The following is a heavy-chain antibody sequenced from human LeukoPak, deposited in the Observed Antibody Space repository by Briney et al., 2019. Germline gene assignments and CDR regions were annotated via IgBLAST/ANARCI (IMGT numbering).Heavy chain of an antibody. Sequence: GGSLRLSCAASGFTFSSYDMHWVRQATGKGLEWVSAIGTAGDTYYPGSVKGRFTISRENAKNSLYLQMNSLRAGDTAVYYCAREYYDILTGYYYIDYWGQGTLVTVSS. CDR3: AREYYDILTGYYYIDY. V-gene: IGHV3-13*01. D-gene: IGHD3-9*01. J-gene: IGHJ4*02. CDR2: IGTAGDT. CDR1: GFTFSSYD.